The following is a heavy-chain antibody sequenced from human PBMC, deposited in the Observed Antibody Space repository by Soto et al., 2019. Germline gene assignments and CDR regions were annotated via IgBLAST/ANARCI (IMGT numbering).Heavy chain of an antibody. J-gene: IGHJ4*02. CDR2: FDPEDGET. CDR1: GYTLTELS. Sequence: GASVKVSCKVSGYTLTELSMHWVRQAPGKGLEWMRGFDPEDGETIYAQKFQGRVTMTEDTSTDTAYMELSSLRSEDTAVYYCATDMTTVSSYYFDYWGQGTLVTVSS. CDR3: ATDMTTVSSYYFDY. D-gene: IGHD4-17*01. V-gene: IGHV1-24*01.